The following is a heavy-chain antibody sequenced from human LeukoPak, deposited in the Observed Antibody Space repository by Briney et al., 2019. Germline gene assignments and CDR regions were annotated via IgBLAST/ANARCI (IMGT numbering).Heavy chain of an antibody. Sequence: GGSLRLSCAASGFTFSSYGMSWVRQAPGKGLEWVSAISGSGGSTYYADSVKGRFTISRDNSKNTLYLQMNSLRAEDTAVYYCAKAYDFWSGPPGDYWGQGTLVTVSS. V-gene: IGHV3-23*01. CDR2: ISGSGGST. CDR3: AKAYDFWSGPPGDY. D-gene: IGHD3-3*01. J-gene: IGHJ4*02. CDR1: GFTFSSYG.